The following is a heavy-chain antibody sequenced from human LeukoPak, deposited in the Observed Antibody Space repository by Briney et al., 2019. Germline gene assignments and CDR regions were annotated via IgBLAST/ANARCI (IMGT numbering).Heavy chain of an antibody. CDR3: AKSSSSWYNPNGNWFDP. D-gene: IGHD6-13*01. Sequence: PSETLSLTCTVSGGSISSYYWSWIRQPPGKGLEWIGYIYYSGSTNYNPSLKSRVTISVDTSKNQFPLKLSSVTAADTAVYYCAKSSSSWYNPNGNWFDPWGQGTLVTVSS. J-gene: IGHJ5*02. V-gene: IGHV4-59*01. CDR1: GGSISSYY. CDR2: IYYSGST.